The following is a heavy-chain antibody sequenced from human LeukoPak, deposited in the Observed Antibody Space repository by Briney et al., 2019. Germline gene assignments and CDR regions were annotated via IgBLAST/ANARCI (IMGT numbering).Heavy chain of an antibody. CDR3: ARGRIAAAGAGREFDL. V-gene: IGHV4-61*01. Sequence: SETLSLTCTVSGRSVSSGSYYWSWIRQPPGKGLEWIGYIYYSGSTNYNPSLKSRVTISVDTSKNQFSLKLSSVTAADTAVYYCARGRIAAAGAGREFDLWGRGTLVTVSS. CDR1: GRSVSSGSYY. D-gene: IGHD6-13*01. J-gene: IGHJ2*01. CDR2: IYYSGST.